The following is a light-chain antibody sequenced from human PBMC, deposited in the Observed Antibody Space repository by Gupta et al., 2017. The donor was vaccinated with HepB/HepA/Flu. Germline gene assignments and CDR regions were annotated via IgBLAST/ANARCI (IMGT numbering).Light chain of an antibody. CDR3: SSYTSSSTVV. Sequence: QSALTQPASVPGSPRQQTTISCPGTSSGVGGYNYVPWYQQHPGKAPKLMIYDVSNRPSGVSNRFSGSKSGNTASLTISGLQAEDEADYYCSSYTSSSTVVFGGGTKLTVL. CDR1: SSGVGGYNY. V-gene: IGLV2-14*01. CDR2: DVS. J-gene: IGLJ2*01.